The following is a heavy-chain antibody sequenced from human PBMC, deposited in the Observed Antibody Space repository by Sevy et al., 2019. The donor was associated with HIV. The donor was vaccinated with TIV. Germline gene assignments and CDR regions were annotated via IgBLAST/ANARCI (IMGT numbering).Heavy chain of an antibody. D-gene: IGHD3-10*01. CDR3: AGYYYGSGSYTSGIDY. CDR2: IKQDGSEK. Sequence: GGSLRLSCAASGFTFSSYWMSWVRQAPGKGLEWVANIKQDGSEKYYVDSVKGRFTISRDNAKNSLYLQMNRLRAEDTAVYYCAGYYYGSGSYTSGIDYWGQGTLVTVSS. V-gene: IGHV3-7*01. J-gene: IGHJ4*02. CDR1: GFTFSSYW.